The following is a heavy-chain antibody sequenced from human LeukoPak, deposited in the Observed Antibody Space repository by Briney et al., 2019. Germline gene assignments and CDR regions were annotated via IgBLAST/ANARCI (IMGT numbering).Heavy chain of an antibody. V-gene: IGHV3-53*01. D-gene: IGHD6-19*01. CDR1: GFSVSGNY. J-gene: IGHJ4*02. CDR3: AREYSSASNYFDC. CDR2: IYSGGSA. Sequence: GGSLRLSCAASGFSVSGNYLTWVRQAPGRGLEWVSVIYSGGSAYNADSVKGRFTISRDNSKNTLFLQMNSLRAEDTAVYYCAREYSSASNYFDCWGQGTLVTVSS.